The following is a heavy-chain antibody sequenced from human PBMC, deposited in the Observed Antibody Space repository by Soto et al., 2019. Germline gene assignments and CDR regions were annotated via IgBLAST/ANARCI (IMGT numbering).Heavy chain of an antibody. CDR1: GFTFSSYG. V-gene: IGHV3-33*01. Sequence: GGSLRLSCAASGFTFSSYGMHWVRQAPGKGLEWVAVIWYDGSNKYYADSVKGRFTISRDNSKNTLYLQMNSLRAEDTAVYYCARDKRGYTYGPFGIDYWGQGTLVTVSS. J-gene: IGHJ4*02. D-gene: IGHD5-18*01. CDR3: ARDKRGYTYGPFGIDY. CDR2: IWYDGSNK.